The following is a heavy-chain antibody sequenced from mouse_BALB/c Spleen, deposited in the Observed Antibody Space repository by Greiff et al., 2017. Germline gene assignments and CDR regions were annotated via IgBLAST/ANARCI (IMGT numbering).Heavy chain of an antibody. CDR3: ARHTMIYSMDY. CDR2: IWSDGST. CDR1: GFSLTSYG. Sequence: QVQLQQSGPDLVAPSQSLSISCTVSGFSLTSYGVHWVRQPPGKGLEWLVVIWSDGSTTYNSPLKSRLSISKDNSKCQVFLKMNSLQTDDTAMYYCARHTMIYSMDYWGQGTSVTVSA. J-gene: IGHJ4*01. V-gene: IGHV2-6-2*01. D-gene: IGHD2-4*01.